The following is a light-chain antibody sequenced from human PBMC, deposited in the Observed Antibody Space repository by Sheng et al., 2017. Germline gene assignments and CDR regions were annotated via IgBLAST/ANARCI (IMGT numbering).Light chain of an antibody. J-gene: IGLJ1*01. CDR3: CSYAGWYTYV. CDR2: DVT. V-gene: IGLV2-11*01. CDR1: SSDVGGYNY. Sequence: QSALTQPRSVSGSPGQSVTISCTGTSSDVGGYNYVSWYQQHPGKAPKMILYDVTERPSGVPDRFSGSKSGNTASLTISGLQAEDEADYYCCSYAGWYTYVFGSGPTSTS.